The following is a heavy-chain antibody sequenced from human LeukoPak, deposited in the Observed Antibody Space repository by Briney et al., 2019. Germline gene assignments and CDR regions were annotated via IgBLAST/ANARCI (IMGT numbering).Heavy chain of an antibody. CDR2: IRYDGSNK. J-gene: IGHJ6*03. Sequence: GGSLRLSCAASGFTFSSYGMHWVRQAPGKGLEGVAFIRYDGSNKYYADSVKGRFTISRDNSKNTLYLQMNSLRAEDTAVYYCAKGAADSSSWYGYCYYYMDVWGKGTTVTISS. V-gene: IGHV3-30*02. D-gene: IGHD6-13*01. CDR3: AKGAADSSSWYGYCYYYMDV. CDR1: GFTFSSYG.